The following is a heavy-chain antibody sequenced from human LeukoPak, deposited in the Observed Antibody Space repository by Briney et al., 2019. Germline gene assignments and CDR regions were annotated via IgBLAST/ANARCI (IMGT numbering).Heavy chain of an antibody. CDR2: ISSSSSYT. V-gene: IGHV3-11*05. Sequence: GGSLRLSCAASGFTFSDYYMSWIRQAPGKGLEWVSYISSSSSYTNYADSVKGRFTISRDNAKNSLYLQMNSLRAEDTAMYYCARGDLAHDAFDIWGQGTMVTVSS. CDR3: ARGDLAHDAFDI. CDR1: GFTFSDYY. J-gene: IGHJ3*02.